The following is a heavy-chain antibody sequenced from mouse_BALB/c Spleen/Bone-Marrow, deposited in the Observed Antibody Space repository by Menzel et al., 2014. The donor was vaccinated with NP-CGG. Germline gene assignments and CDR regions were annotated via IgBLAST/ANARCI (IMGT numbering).Heavy chain of an antibody. J-gene: IGHJ3*01. Sequence: VQLQESGPELVRPGVSVKISCKGSGYTFTDFAMHWVKQSHAKSLEWIGVISTYSGNTNYNQKFKGKATMIVDKSSSTAYMELARLTSEDSAIYYCARSGYGYDWFAYWGQGTLVTVSA. CDR1: GYTFTDFA. V-gene: IGHV1-67*01. D-gene: IGHD2-2*01. CDR3: ARSGYGYDWFAY. CDR2: ISTYSGNT.